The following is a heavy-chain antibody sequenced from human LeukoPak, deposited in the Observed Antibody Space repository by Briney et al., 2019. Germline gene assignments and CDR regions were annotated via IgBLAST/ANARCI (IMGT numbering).Heavy chain of an antibody. CDR2: ISWNSGSI. CDR3: AKDISDYGDYSSLGH. Sequence: GRSLRLSCAASGFTFDDYAMHRVRHAPGKALEWVSGISWNSGSIGYADSVKGRFTISRDNAKNSLYLQMNSLRAEDTALYYCAKDISDYGDYSSLGHWGQGTLVTVSS. D-gene: IGHD4-17*01. CDR1: GFTFDDYA. V-gene: IGHV3-9*01. J-gene: IGHJ4*02.